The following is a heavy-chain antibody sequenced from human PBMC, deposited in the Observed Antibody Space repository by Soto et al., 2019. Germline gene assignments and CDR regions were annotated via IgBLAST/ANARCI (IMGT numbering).Heavy chain of an antibody. J-gene: IGHJ6*02. V-gene: IGHV4-30-4*08. D-gene: IGHD3-3*01. CDR1: GGSISSGDYY. CDR3: AREPRYYDFWSGPPPRGDV. CDR2: IYYSGST. Sequence: SETLSLTCTVSGGSISSGDYYWSWIRQPPGKGLEWVGYIYYSGSTYYNPSLKSRVTISVDTSKNQFSLKLSSVTAADTAVYYCAREPRYYDFWSGPPPRGDVWGQGTTVTVS.